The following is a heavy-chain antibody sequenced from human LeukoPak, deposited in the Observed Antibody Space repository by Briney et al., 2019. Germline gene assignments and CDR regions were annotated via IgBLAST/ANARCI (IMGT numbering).Heavy chain of an antibody. D-gene: IGHD3-22*01. Sequence: SETLSLTCAVSGGSISSGGYSWSWIRQPAGKGLEWIGRIHTSGSTNYNASLKSRVTMSVDTSKNQFSLKLSSVTAADTAVYYCARDNYYYDSSGYPLDYWGQGTLVTVSS. CDR2: IHTSGST. CDR1: GGSISSGGYS. J-gene: IGHJ4*02. CDR3: ARDNYYYDSSGYPLDY. V-gene: IGHV4-61*02.